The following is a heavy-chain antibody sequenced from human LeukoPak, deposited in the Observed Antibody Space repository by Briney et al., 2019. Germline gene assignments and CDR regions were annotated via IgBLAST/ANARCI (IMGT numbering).Heavy chain of an antibody. V-gene: IGHV1-69*05. J-gene: IGHJ5*02. CDR2: INPIFGTA. D-gene: IGHD2-15*01. CDR3: ARDPTNRSGGSSWFDP. Sequence: VASVKVSCKASGGTFSSYAISWVRQAPGQGLEWMGRINPIFGTANYAQKFQGRVTITTDESTSTAYMELSSLRSEDTAVYYCARDPTNRSGGSSWFDPWGQGTLVTVSS. CDR1: GGTFSSYA.